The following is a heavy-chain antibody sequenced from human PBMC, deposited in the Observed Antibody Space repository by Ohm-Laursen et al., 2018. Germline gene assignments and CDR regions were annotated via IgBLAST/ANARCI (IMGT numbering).Heavy chain of an antibody. J-gene: IGHJ5*02. V-gene: IGHV3-48*03. CDR2: ISSSGSTI. D-gene: IGHD3-10*01. CDR3: ARVRGQYHGSGGSFDA. CDR1: GFTFSSYE. Sequence: SLRLSCTASGFTFSSYEMNWVRQAPGKGLEWVSYISSSGSTIYYADSVKGRFTISRDNAKNSLYLQMNSLRAEDTAVYYCARVRGQYHGSGGSFDAWGQGTLVTVSS.